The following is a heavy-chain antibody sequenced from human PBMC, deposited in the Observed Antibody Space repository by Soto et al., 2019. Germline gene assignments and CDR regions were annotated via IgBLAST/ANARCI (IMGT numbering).Heavy chain of an antibody. CDR2: INPSGGST. CDR3: ARAGFWSGYSSPPYYGMDV. J-gene: IGHJ6*02. CDR1: GYTFTIYY. D-gene: IGHD3-3*01. V-gene: IGHV1-46*01. Sequence: ASVKVSCKASGYTFTIYYMHCVRQSPLQWLDWMGIINPSGGSTSYAQKFQGRVTMTRDTSTSTVYMELSSLRSEDTAVYCCARAGFWSGYSSPPYYGMDVWGQGTTVTVSS.